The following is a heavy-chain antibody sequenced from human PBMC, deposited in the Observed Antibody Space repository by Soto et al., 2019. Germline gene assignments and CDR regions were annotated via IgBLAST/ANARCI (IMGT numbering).Heavy chain of an antibody. CDR2: IYYSGST. D-gene: IGHD1-26*01. CDR3: ARPRIVGATFYFDY. CDR1: GGSISSYY. Sequence: SETLSLTCTVSGGSISSYYWSWIRQPPGKGLEWIGYIYYSGSTNYNPSLKSRVTISVDTSKNQFSLKLSSVTAADTAVYYCARPRIVGATFYFDYWGQGTLVTVSS. J-gene: IGHJ4*02. V-gene: IGHV4-59*01.